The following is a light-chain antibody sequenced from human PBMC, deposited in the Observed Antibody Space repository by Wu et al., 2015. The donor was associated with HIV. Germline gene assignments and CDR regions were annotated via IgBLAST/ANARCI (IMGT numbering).Light chain of an antibody. CDR2: GAS. CDR3: QHYGTSRWT. Sequence: PGTRAPSLRRASQSVGSSSFAWYQQKPGQAPRLLIYGASSRMPGVPDRFGGSGSGTDFTLTISRLEPEDFAVYFCQHYGTSRWTFGQGTKLEIK. CDR1: QSVGSSS. V-gene: IGKV3-20*01. J-gene: IGKJ2*02.